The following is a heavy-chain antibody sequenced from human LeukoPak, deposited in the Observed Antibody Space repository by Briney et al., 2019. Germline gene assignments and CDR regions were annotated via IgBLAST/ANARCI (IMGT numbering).Heavy chain of an antibody. CDR1: GGSISSSNW. J-gene: IGHJ4*02. D-gene: IGHD3-22*01. Sequence: ASGTLSLTCAVSGGSISSSNWWSWVRQPPGKGLEWIGEIYHSGSTNYNPSLKSRVTISVDKSKNQFSLKLSSVTAADTAVYYCARVWGDYYGSSGTLDYWGQGTLVTVSS. CDR3: ARVWGDYYGSSGTLDY. CDR2: IYHSGST. V-gene: IGHV4-4*02.